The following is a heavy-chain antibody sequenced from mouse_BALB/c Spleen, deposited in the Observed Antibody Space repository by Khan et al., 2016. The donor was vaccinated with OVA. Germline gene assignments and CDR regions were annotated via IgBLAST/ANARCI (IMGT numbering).Heavy chain of an antibody. CDR3: GRRGQCGIFGY. Sequence: VQLQQSGAELAKPGASVKMSCKASGYTFTTYWMHWVKQRPGQGLEWIGYIDPSTGYTEYNQKFKDKATLTTDKSSSTAYMQLSSLTSEDSAVYYCGRRGQCGIFGYWGQGTLVTVSA. J-gene: IGHJ3*01. D-gene: IGHD1-1*02. CDR1: GYTFTTYW. CDR2: IDPSTGYT. V-gene: IGHV1-7*01.